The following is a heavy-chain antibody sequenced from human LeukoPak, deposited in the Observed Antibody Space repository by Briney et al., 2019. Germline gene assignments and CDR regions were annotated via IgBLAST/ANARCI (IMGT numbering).Heavy chain of an antibody. D-gene: IGHD6-13*01. CDR3: ARSLSTGPSAAGDAFYFYYGLDV. CDR1: CGSISSGVYY. V-gene: IGHV4-31*03. J-gene: IGHJ6*02. Sequence: SETLSLTCTVSCGSISSGVYYWSWIRQHPGKGLGWIVYIYYSGSTYYNPSLKSRVTISVAASKTPFSLKLTSVTAADTVVYYCARSLSTGPSAAGDAFYFYYGLDVCGQGTTVTVSS. CDR2: IYYSGST.